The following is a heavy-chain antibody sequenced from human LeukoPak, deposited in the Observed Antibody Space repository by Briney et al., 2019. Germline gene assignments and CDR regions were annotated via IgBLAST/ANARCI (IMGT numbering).Heavy chain of an antibody. CDR1: GFTFSSYA. V-gene: IGHV3-23*01. Sequence: PGGSLRLSCAASGFTFSSYAMAWVRQAPGKGLEWVSVISGSGGSTYYADSAKGRFTISRDNSKNTLYLQMNSLRAEDTAVYYCAKVPERYYYDSSGFYSYFDHWGQGTLVTVSS. CDR2: ISGSGGST. D-gene: IGHD3-22*01. CDR3: AKVPERYYYDSSGFYSYFDH. J-gene: IGHJ4*02.